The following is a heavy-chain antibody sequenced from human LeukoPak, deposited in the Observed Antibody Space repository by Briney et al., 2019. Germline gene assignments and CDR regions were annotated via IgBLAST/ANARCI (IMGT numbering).Heavy chain of an antibody. CDR2: IYYSGST. Sequence: PSETLSLTCTVSGGSLSSYYGSWIRQPPGKGLEWIGYIYYSGSTNYNPSLKSRVTISVDTSKTQFSLKLSSVTAADPAVYYCARGPTTVVTPLFDYWGQGTLVTVSS. CDR1: GGSLSSYY. V-gene: IGHV4-59*01. D-gene: IGHD4-23*01. CDR3: ARGPTTVVTPLFDY. J-gene: IGHJ4*02.